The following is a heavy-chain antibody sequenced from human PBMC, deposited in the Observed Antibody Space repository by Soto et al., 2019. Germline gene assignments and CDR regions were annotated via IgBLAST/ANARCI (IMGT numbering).Heavy chain of an antibody. J-gene: IGHJ6*02. CDR3: ARDVTTARPMDV. V-gene: IGHV1-18*01. CDR2: ISAYNGNT. Sequence: GASVKASSKASGYTFTSYGRSWVRHAHGQGLEWMGWISAYNGNTNYAQKLQGRVTMTTDTSTSTAYMELRSLRSDDTAVYYCARDVTTARPMDVWGQGTTVTVSS. D-gene: IGHD2-21*02. CDR1: GYTFTSYG.